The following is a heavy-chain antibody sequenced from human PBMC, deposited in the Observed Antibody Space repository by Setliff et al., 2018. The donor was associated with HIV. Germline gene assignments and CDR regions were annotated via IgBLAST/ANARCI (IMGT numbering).Heavy chain of an antibody. V-gene: IGHV4-30-2*01. J-gene: IGHJ3*02. CDR1: GGSISSIGYS. D-gene: IGHD4-17*01. Sequence: PSETLSLTCAVSGGSISSIGYSWSWIRQPPGEGLEWIGYIYDSGKTKYNPSLKSRITISVDTSKNQISLRLNSLTAADTAVYYCARGTTLNVVPDAFDIWGQGTMVTVSS. CDR3: ARGTTLNVVPDAFDI. CDR2: IYDSGKT.